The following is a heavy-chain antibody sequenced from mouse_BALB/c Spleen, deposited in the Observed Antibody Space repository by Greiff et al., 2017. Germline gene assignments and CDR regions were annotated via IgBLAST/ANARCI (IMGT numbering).Heavy chain of an antibody. CDR1: GFTFSSYA. CDR2: ISSGGSYT. D-gene: IGHD2-4*01. V-gene: IGHV5-9-4*01. CDR3: ARGGDYERDAMDY. Sequence: EVQVVESGGGLVKPGGSLKLSCAASGFTFSSYAMSWVRQTPEKRLEWVATISSGGSYTYYPDTVTGRFTISRDNAKNTLYLEMSSLRSEDTAMYYCARGGDYERDAMDYWGQGTSVTVSS. J-gene: IGHJ4*01.